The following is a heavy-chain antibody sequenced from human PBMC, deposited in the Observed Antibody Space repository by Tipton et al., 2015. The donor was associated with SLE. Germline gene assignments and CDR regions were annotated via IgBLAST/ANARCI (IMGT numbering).Heavy chain of an antibody. Sequence: SLRLSCAASGFTFSSYSMNWVRQAPGKGLEWVSSISSSSSYIYYADSVKGRFTISRDNAKNSLYLQMNSLRAEDTAVYYCAREPPIVVVPAQLYYGMDVWGQGTTVSFSS. CDR2: ISSSSSYI. V-gene: IGHV3-21*03. CDR3: AREPPIVVVPAQLYYGMDV. J-gene: IGHJ6*02. CDR1: GFTFSSYS. D-gene: IGHD2-2*01.